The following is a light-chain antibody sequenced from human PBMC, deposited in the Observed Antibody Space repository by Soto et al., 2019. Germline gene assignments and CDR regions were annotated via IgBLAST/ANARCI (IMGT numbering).Light chain of an antibody. CDR3: QQRSNWPPT. Sequence: EMVLTHPPPPLSCSPGEKPTLSSGPSQIVGATLAWYKQKPGQAPRLLIYDASNRATGIPARFSGSGSGTDFTLTISSLEPEDFAVYYCQQRSNWPPTFGQGTKVEIK. CDR1: QIVGAT. CDR2: DAS. J-gene: IGKJ1*01. V-gene: IGKV3-11*01.